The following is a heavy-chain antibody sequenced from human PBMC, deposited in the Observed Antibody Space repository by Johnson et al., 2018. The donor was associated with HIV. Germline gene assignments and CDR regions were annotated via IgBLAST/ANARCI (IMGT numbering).Heavy chain of an antibody. CDR2: ISYDGSNQ. CDR3: AGAYYYDSSCYYDAFDI. Sequence: QVQLVESGGGVVQPGRSLRLSCAASGFTFSSYAMHWVRQAPGKGLEWVAVISYDGSNQYYADSVKGRFTISRDNSKNTLYLQMNSLRAEDTAVYYCAGAYYYDSSCYYDAFDIWGQGTMVTVSS. CDR1: GFTFSSYA. D-gene: IGHD3-22*01. J-gene: IGHJ3*02. V-gene: IGHV3-30-3*01.